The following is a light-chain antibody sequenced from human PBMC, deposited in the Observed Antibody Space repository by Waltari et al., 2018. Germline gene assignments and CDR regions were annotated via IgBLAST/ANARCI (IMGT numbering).Light chain of an antibody. V-gene: IGKV1-5*03. Sequence: TCRASQSIGSWLAWYQQKPGKAPKFLIYKASNLESGVPSRFSGSGSGTEFTLTISSLQPDDFATYYCQQYNDYSLTFGGGTKVEIK. CDR2: KAS. CDR1: QSIGSW. CDR3: QQYNDYSLT. J-gene: IGKJ4*01.